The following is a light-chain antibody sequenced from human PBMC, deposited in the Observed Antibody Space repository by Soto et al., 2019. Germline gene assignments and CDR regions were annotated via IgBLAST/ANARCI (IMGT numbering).Light chain of an antibody. J-gene: IGKJ3*01. CDR3: QQYYSWPLT. V-gene: IGKV3-15*01. CDR2: GAS. Sequence: EIVMTQSPATLSVSPGERVTLSCRASQNIVNNLAWYQQKPGQGPWLLIYGASTRATGVPARFSGSGSGTEFTLTISSLQSEAFALYYCQQYYSWPLTFGPGTKLDVK. CDR1: QNIVNN.